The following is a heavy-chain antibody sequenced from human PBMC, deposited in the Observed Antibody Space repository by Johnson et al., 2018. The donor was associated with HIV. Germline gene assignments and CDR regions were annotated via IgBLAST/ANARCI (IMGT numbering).Heavy chain of an antibody. CDR3: AKDVGNYWPDSFDI. D-gene: IGHD3-22*01. CDR1: GFTFSSYG. CDR2: IRYDGSHK. J-gene: IGHJ3*02. Sequence: QVQLVESGGGVVQPGGSLRLSCAASGFTFSSYGMHWVRQAPGKGLEWVAFIRYDGSHKYYGESVKGRFTISRDKSKNTLYLQMNSLRVEDTAVYYCAKDVGNYWPDSFDIWGQGTMVIVSS. V-gene: IGHV3-30*02.